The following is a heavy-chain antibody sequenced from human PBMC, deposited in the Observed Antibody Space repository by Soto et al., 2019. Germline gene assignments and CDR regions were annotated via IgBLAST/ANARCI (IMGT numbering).Heavy chain of an antibody. Sequence: KPSETLSLTCTVSGGSISGYYWSWIRQPPGKGLEWIGYIYYSGSTNYNPSLKGRVTMSVDTSKNHFSLKLSSVTAADTAVYFCAKYRRTDAEGYTFDYWGQGALVTVSS. D-gene: IGHD2-15*01. J-gene: IGHJ4*02. CDR1: GGSISGYY. V-gene: IGHV4-59*01. CDR2: IYYSGST. CDR3: AKYRRTDAEGYTFDY.